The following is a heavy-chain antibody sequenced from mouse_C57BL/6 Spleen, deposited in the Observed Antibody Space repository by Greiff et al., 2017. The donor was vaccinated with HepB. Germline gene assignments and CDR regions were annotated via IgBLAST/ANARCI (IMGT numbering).Heavy chain of an antibody. V-gene: IGHV1-82*01. CDR2: IYPGDGDT. CDR1: GYAFSSSW. CDR3: ARYNYGNYEGAMDY. J-gene: IGHJ4*01. Sequence: VQLQQSGPELVKPGASVKISCKASGYAFSSSWMNWVKQRPGKGLEWIGRIYPGDGDTNYNGKFKGKATLTADKSSSTAYMQLSSLTSEDSAVYFCARYNYGNYEGAMDYWGQGTSVTVSS. D-gene: IGHD2-1*01.